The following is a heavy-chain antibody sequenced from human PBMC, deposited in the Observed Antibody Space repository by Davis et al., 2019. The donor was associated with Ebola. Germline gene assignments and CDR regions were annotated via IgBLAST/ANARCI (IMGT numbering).Heavy chain of an antibody. Sequence: GESLKISCAASGFSFSTYVMTWVRQAPEKGLEWVSAISSGSDITYYADSVKGRFTISRDNAKSSLDLQMNSLRAEDTAVYFCAAGWQYPGAWGQGTLVTVSS. V-gene: IGHV3-23*01. CDR3: AAGWQYPGA. CDR1: GFSFSTYV. CDR2: ISSGSDIT. D-gene: IGHD2-15*01. J-gene: IGHJ5*02.